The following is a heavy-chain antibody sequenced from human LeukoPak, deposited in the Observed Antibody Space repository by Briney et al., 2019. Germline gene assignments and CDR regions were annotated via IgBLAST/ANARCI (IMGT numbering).Heavy chain of an antibody. CDR3: AKDNYGGIFAS. V-gene: IGHV3-23*01. CDR2: ISDTVRDT. Sequence: GSLRLSCAASGFTFSAYGMSWVRQAPGKGLEWVSHISDTVRDTWYASSVKGRFIISRDNPRDTVYLQMSSLRPEDTALYFCAKDNYGGIFASWGQGTLVTVSS. CDR1: GFTFSAYG. D-gene: IGHD4-17*01. J-gene: IGHJ4*02.